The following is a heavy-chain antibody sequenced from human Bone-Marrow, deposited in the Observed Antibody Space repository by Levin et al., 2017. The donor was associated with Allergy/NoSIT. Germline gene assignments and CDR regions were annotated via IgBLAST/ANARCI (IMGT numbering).Heavy chain of an antibody. V-gene: IGHV1-69*13. J-gene: IGHJ4*02. Sequence: SVKVSCKASGGTFSSYAISWVRQAPGQGLEWMGGIIPIFGTANYAQKFQGRVTITADESTSTAYMELSSLRSEDTAVYYCARVPLAFPATRSRFDYWGQGTLVTVSS. CDR3: ARVPLAFPATRSRFDY. CDR1: GGTFSSYA. CDR2: IIPIFGTA. D-gene: IGHD3-16*01.